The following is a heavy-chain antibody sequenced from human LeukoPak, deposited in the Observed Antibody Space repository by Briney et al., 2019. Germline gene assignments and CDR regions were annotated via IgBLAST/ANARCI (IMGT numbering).Heavy chain of an antibody. CDR3: AKDRGGDFYDAFDI. V-gene: IGHV3-23*01. Sequence: PGGSLRLSCAASGFTFSSYSMNWVRQAPGKGLEWVSGISGSGGTKYYADSVKGRFTISRDNSKNILYLQMNSLRAEDTAVYYCAKDRGGDFYDAFDIWGQGTLVTVSS. CDR1: GFTFSSYS. CDR2: ISGSGGTK. J-gene: IGHJ3*02. D-gene: IGHD2-21*01.